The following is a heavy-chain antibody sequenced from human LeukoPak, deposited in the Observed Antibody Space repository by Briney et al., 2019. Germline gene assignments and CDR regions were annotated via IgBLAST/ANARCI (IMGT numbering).Heavy chain of an antibody. CDR3: ARDLLAYCGGDCYFNVNWFDP. CDR1: GFTFSGYS. D-gene: IGHD2-21*02. J-gene: IGHJ5*02. CDR2: ISSSSIYI. Sequence: GESLRLSCAASGFTFSGYSMNWVRQAPGKGLEWVSSISSSSIYIYYADSLKGRFTISRDNAKNSLHLQMNSLRAEDTAVYYCARDLLAYCGGDCYFNVNWFDPWGQGTLVTVSS. V-gene: IGHV3-21*01.